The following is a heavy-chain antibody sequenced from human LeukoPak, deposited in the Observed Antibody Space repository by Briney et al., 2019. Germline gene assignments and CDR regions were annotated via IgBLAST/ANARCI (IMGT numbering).Heavy chain of an antibody. J-gene: IGHJ4*02. CDR1: GFTFSSYA. D-gene: IGHD6-19*01. V-gene: IGHV3-30*04. Sequence: GRSLRLSCAASGFTFSSYAMHWVRQAPGKGLEWLAYISKDAAFMFYADSVRGRFTVSRDNSKRTVYLQLNSLRAEDTALYYCARDLMWLVDYWGQGTLVTVSS. CDR2: ISKDAAFM. CDR3: ARDLMWLVDY.